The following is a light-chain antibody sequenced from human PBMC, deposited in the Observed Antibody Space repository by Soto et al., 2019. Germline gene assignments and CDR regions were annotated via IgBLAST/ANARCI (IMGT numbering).Light chain of an antibody. Sequence: DIQMTQSPSTLSASVGDRVTITCRASQSISNWLAWYQQKPGKAPKLLIYKASSLESGVPSRFSGSGSGTEFTLSISSLQPDDFATYYCQQYSTYSPYTFGQGTKLEIK. J-gene: IGKJ2*01. CDR1: QSISNW. CDR2: KAS. V-gene: IGKV1-5*03. CDR3: QQYSTYSPYT.